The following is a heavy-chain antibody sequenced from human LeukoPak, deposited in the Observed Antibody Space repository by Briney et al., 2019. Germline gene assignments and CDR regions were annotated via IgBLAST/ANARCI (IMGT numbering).Heavy chain of an antibody. J-gene: IGHJ2*01. D-gene: IGHD6-13*01. CDR2: ISAYNGNT. V-gene: IGHV1-18*01. CDR1: GYTFTSYG. Sequence: ASVKVSCKASGYTFTSYGIRWVRQAPGQGLEWMGWISAYNGNTNYAQKLQGRVTMTTDTSTSTAYMELRSLRSDDTAVYYCARISAAAGTGYWYFDLWGRGTLVTVSS. CDR3: ARISAAAGTGYWYFDL.